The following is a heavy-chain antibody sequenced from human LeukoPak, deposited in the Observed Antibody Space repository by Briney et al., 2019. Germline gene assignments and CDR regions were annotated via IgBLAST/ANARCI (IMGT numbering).Heavy chain of an antibody. V-gene: IGHV3-49*04. D-gene: IGHD3-22*01. J-gene: IGHJ4*02. CDR1: GFTFGDYA. CDR2: IRSKAYGGTT. CDR3: TRGGLIVVDY. Sequence: GGSLRLSCTASGFTFGDYAMSWVRQAPGKGLEWVGFIRSKAYGGTTEYAASVKGRFTISRDDSKSIAYLQMNSLKTEDTAVYYCTRGGLIVVDYWGQGTLVTVSS.